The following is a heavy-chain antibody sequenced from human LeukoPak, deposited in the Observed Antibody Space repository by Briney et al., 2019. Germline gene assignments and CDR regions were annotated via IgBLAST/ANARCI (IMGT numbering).Heavy chain of an antibody. V-gene: IGHV3-21*05. CDR2: ISSSGSSI. D-gene: IGHD3-10*01. CDR3: ARGRREGRPWDY. CDR1: GFTFSSYA. Sequence: GGSLRLSCAASGFTFSSYAMSWVRQAPGKGLEWVSNISSSGSSISYADSVKGRFTISRDNAKNSLYLQMNSLTAEDTAVYYCARGRREGRPWDYWGQGTLVTVSS. J-gene: IGHJ4*02.